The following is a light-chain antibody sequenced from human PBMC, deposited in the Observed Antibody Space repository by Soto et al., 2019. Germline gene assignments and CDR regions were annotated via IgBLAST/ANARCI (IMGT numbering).Light chain of an antibody. CDR3: SSYTSSSTRVV. CDR1: MRDVGAYNL. CDR2: EVS. V-gene: IGLV2-14*01. J-gene: IGLJ2*01. Sequence: QSALTQPASVSGSAGQSITISCSGTMRDVGAYNLVSWYQQHPGKAPKLMIYEVSNRPSGVSNRFSGSKSGNTASLTISGLQAEDEADYYCSSYTSSSTRVVFGGGTKLTVL.